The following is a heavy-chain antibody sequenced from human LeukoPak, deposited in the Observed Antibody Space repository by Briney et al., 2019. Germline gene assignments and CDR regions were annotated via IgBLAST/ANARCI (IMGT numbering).Heavy chain of an antibody. CDR1: GYSISSGYY. CDR2: FYHSGST. V-gene: IGHV4-38-2*02. Sequence: SETLSLTCTISGYSISSGYYWGWIRQPPGKGLEWIGNFYHSGSTYYNPSLKSRVTFSVDTSKNQFSLKLSSVTAADTAVYYCARSSRSLFDYWGQGTLVTVSS. CDR3: ARSSRSLFDY. J-gene: IGHJ4*02. D-gene: IGHD1-26*01.